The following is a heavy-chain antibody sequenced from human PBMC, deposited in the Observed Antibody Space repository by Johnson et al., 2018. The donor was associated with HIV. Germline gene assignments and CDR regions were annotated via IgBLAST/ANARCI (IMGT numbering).Heavy chain of an antibody. J-gene: IGHJ3*02. CDR1: GFTFDDYA. Sequence: VQLVESGGGLVQPGRSLRLSCAASGFTFDDYAMHWVRQAPGKGLEWVSGISWNSGSIGYADSVKGRFTISRDNAKNSLDLQMNSLRAEDTALYYCARPSKREGIVVVPAAIWGQGTMVTVSS. D-gene: IGHD2-2*01. CDR3: ARPSKREGIVVVPAAI. V-gene: IGHV3-9*01. CDR2: ISWNSGSI.